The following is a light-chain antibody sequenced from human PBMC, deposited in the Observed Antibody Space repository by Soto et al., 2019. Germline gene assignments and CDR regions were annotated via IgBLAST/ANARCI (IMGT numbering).Light chain of an antibody. CDR3: SSYTSSSIYVV. Sequence: QSALTQPATVSGSPGQSITISCTGTSSDVGGYNYVSWYQQHPGTAPKLMIYDVSNRPSGVSNRFSGSKSGNTASLTISGLQAEDEADYYCSSYTSSSIYVVFGGGTKVTVL. CDR2: DVS. J-gene: IGLJ2*01. V-gene: IGLV2-14*01. CDR1: SSDVGGYNY.